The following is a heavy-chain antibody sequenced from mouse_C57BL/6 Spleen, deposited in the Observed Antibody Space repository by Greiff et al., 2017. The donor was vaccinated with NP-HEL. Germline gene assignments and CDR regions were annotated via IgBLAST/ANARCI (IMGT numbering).Heavy chain of an antibody. CDR1: GYTFTSYW. D-gene: IGHD1-1*01. CDR2: IDPSDSYT. J-gene: IGHJ2*01. Sequence: QVQLQQPGAELVRPGTSVKLSCKASGYTFTSYWMHWVKQRPGQGLEWIGVIDPSDSYTNYNQKFKGKATLTVDTSSSTAYMQLSSLTSEDSAVYYCARDGSSLFDYWGQGTTLTVSS. CDR3: ARDGSSLFDY. V-gene: IGHV1-59*01.